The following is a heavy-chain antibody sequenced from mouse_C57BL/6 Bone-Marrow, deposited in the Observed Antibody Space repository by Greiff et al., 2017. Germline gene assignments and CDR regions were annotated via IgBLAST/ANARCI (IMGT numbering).Heavy chain of an antibody. V-gene: IGHV5-15*01. CDR3: ARLGYYGSSYGYFDV. D-gene: IGHD1-1*01. Sequence: EVQVVESGGGLVQPGGSLKLSCAASGFTFSDYGMAWVRQAPRKGPEWVAFISNLAYSIYYADTVTGRFTISREKAKNTLYLEMSSLRSEDTAMYYCARLGYYGSSYGYFDVWGTGTAVTVSS. CDR2: ISNLAYSI. J-gene: IGHJ1*03. CDR1: GFTFSDYG.